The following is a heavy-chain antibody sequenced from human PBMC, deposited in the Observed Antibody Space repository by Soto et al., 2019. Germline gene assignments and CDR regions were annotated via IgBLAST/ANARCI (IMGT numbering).Heavy chain of an antibody. CDR1: GFTFTNFR. Sequence: EVHLVESGGGLVRPGESLRLSCAASGFTFTNFRMSWLRQAPGKGLEWVANIKQDGSETRYVDSVKGRFTISRDNAKNSLFLQMNSLRAEDTAMYYCARSYGTGFLSGYWGQGTLVTVST. CDR3: ARSYGTGFLSGY. J-gene: IGHJ4*02. CDR2: IKQDGSET. V-gene: IGHV3-7*01. D-gene: IGHD3-10*01.